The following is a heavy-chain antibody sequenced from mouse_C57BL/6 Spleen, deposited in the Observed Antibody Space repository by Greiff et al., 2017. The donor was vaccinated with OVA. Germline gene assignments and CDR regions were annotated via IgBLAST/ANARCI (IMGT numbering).Heavy chain of an antibody. Sequence: EVKLQESGAELVKPGASVKLSCTASGFNIKDYYMHWVKQRTEQGLEWIGRIDPEDGETKYAPKFQGKATITADTSSNTAYLQLSSLTSEDTAVYYCARWPNSLNYYGSSYFDYWGQGTTLTVSS. J-gene: IGHJ2*01. CDR1: GFNIKDYY. CDR2: IDPEDGET. D-gene: IGHD1-1*01. CDR3: ARWPNSLNYYGSSYFDY. V-gene: IGHV14-2*01.